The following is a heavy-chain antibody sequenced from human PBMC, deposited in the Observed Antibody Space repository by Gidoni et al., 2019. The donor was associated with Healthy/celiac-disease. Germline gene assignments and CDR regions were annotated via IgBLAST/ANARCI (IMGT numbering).Heavy chain of an antibody. CDR1: GGSFSGYF. CDR3: ARRGPVIGSSWKVRPYYGMDV. J-gene: IGHJ6*02. V-gene: IGHV4-34*01. D-gene: IGHD6-13*01. CDR2: INHSGRT. Sequence: QVHLQQWGAGLLKPSETLSLTCAVYGGSFSGYFWSWIRQPPGKGLEWIGEINHSGRTNYNPSLKSRVTISVDTSKNQFALKLSSVTAADTAVYYCARRGPVIGSSWKVRPYYGMDVWGQGTTVTVSS.